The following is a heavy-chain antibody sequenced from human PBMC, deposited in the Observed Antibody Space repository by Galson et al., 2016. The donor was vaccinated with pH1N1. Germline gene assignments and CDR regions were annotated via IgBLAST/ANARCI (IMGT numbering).Heavy chain of an antibody. Sequence: SLRLSCAASGFTFSTYSMFWVRQAPGKGLEYLSLISNTGSDTYYTNSMRGRITVSRDNSDNTLYLQMGSLRPEDTALYMCARSIVGSSKAGPAYWGQGTLVTVSS. D-gene: IGHD1-26*01. J-gene: IGHJ4*02. V-gene: IGHV3-64*01. CDR3: ARSIVGSSKAGPAY. CDR1: GFTFSTYS. CDR2: ISNTGSDT.